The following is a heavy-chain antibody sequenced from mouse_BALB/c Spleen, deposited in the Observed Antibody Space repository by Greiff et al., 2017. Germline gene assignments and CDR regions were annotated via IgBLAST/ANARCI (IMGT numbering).Heavy chain of an antibody. D-gene: IGHD2-3*01. CDR3: ARGWPYY. CDR2: IDPANGNT. CDR1: GFNIKDTY. Sequence: DVKLVESGAELVKPGASVKLSCTASGFNIKDTYMHWVKQRPEQGLEWIGRIDPANGNTKYDPKFQGKATITADTSSNTAYLQLSSLTSEDTAVYYCARGWPYYWGQGTTLTVSS. J-gene: IGHJ2*01. V-gene: IGHV14-3*02.